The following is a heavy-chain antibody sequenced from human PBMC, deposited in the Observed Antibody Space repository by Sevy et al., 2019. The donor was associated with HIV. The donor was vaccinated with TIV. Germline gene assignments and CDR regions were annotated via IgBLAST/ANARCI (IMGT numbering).Heavy chain of an antibody. V-gene: IGHV3-7*01. J-gene: IGHJ4*02. D-gene: IGHD3-9*01. Sequence: GGSLRLSCAASGFSFSKYWMSWVRQAPGKGLEWVANIKEDGSQKNYLESVKGRFTISRDNAKNLLYLQMNNLRADDTDVYYCARDPDILSGYPSHYFDYWGQGTLVTVSS. CDR1: GFSFSKYW. CDR2: IKEDGSQK. CDR3: ARDPDILSGYPSHYFDY.